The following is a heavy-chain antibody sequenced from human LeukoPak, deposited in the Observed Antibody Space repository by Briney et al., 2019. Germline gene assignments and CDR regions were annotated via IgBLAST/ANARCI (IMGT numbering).Heavy chain of an antibody. CDR2: IFHSGSV. J-gene: IGHJ5*02. V-gene: IGHV4-38-2*02. Sequence: SETLSLTCIVSGYSISSDYFWGLVRQPPGKGLEWIGSIFHSGSVYYNPSLKSRVTISVDTSNNQFSLNLSSVTAADTAVYYCARTDYRAWGQGTLVTVSS. CDR3: ARTDYRA. CDR1: GYSISSDYF. D-gene: IGHD4-11*01.